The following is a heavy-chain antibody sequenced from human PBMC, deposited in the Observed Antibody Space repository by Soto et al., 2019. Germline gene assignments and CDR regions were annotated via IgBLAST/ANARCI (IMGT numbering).Heavy chain of an antibody. CDR3: ARDKITGLFDY. J-gene: IGHJ4*02. CDR2: IYYSGST. V-gene: IGHV4-30-2*01. CDR1: GGSISSGTYS. D-gene: IGHD2-8*02. Sequence: SESLSLTCAVSGGSISSGTYSWSWIRQPPGKGLEWIGNIYYSGSTYYNPSLKSRVTISVDRSKNQFSLKLTSVTAADTAVYYCARDKITGLFDYWGQGTLVTVSS.